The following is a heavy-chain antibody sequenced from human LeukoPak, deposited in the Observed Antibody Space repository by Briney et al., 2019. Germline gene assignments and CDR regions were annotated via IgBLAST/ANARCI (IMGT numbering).Heavy chain of an antibody. V-gene: IGHV1-2*02. CDR2: INPSSGGT. Sequence: ASVKVSCKASGYTFTGYYMHWVRQAPGQGLEWMGWINPSSGGTNYAQKFQGRVTMTRDTSISTAYMELSRLRSDDTAVYYCARVRGSGSNVLDYWGQGTLVTVSS. CDR3: ARVRGSGSNVLDY. J-gene: IGHJ4*02. D-gene: IGHD3-10*01. CDR1: GYTFTGYY.